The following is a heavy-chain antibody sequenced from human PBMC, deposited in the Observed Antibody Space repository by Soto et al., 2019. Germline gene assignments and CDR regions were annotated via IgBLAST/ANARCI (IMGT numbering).Heavy chain of an antibody. CDR1: GYSFTSYW. CDR2: IDPSDSYT. D-gene: IGHD3-16*01. J-gene: IGHJ5*02. V-gene: IGHV5-10-1*01. Sequence: GESLKISCKGSGYSFTSYWISWVRQMPGKGLEWMGRIDPSDSYTNYSPSFQGHVTISADKSISTAYLQWSSLKASDTAMYYCARHEPLWGGHYGGGIWFDPWGQGTLVTVSS. CDR3: ARHEPLWGGHYGGGIWFDP.